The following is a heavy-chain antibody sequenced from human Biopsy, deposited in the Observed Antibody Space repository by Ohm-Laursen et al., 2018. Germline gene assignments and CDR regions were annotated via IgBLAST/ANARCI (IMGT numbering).Heavy chain of an antibody. V-gene: IGHV4-4*07. CDR2: IYTSGST. J-gene: IGHJ4*02. D-gene: IGHD3-16*01. CDR3: ARAAFGPFDS. CDR1: GGSISSYY. Sequence: SETLSLTCTVSGGSISSYYWNWIRQPAGKGLEWIGRIYTSGSTNFNPSLRSRVTMSIDTSKNQFSLRLSSVTAADTAVYYCARAAFGPFDSWGQGALVTVSS.